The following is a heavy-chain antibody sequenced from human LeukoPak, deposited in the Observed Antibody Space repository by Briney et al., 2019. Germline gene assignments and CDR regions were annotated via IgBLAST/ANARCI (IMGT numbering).Heavy chain of an antibody. D-gene: IGHD6-19*01. V-gene: IGHV3-23*01. Sequence: GGSLRLSCAASGFTFSNYAMNWVRQAPGKGLEWVSVISGIDGSTFYADSVKGRFTISRDNSKNTLYLQVNSLRAEDTAVYYCARHQYSSGGPWFDPWGQGTLVTVSS. J-gene: IGHJ5*02. CDR1: GFTFSNYA. CDR3: ARHQYSSGGPWFDP. CDR2: ISGIDGST.